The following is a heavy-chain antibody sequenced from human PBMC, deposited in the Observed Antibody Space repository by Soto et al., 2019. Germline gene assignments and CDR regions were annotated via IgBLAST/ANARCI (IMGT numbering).Heavy chain of an antibody. V-gene: IGHV3-23*01. J-gene: IGHJ4*02. D-gene: IGHD3-16*01. Sequence: EAQLLESGGGLVQPGGSLRLSCATSGFTFSRYPMTWVRQAPGKGLEWVSCISGSGDTTYYTDAVRGRFTISRDNSKNSLYLQMNRLRAGDTAVYYCAAPGGSADNWGQGTLVTVSS. CDR2: ISGSGDTT. CDR3: AAPGGSADN. CDR1: GFTFSRYP.